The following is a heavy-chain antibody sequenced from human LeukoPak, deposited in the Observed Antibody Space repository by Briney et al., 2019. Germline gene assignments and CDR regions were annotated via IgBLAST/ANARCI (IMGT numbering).Heavy chain of an antibody. CDR2: IIPIFGTA. CDR1: GGTFSSYA. CDR3: ARVVTALRGDWFDP. J-gene: IGHJ5*02. Sequence: GASVKVSCKASGGTFSSYAISWVRQALGQGLEWMGGIIPIFGTANYAQKFQGRVTITADKSTSTAYMELSSLRSEDTAVYYCARVVTALRGDWFDPWGQGTLVTVSS. V-gene: IGHV1-69*06. D-gene: IGHD2-21*02.